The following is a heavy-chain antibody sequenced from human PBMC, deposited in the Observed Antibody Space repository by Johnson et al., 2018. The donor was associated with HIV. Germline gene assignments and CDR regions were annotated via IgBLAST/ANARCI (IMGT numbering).Heavy chain of an antibody. J-gene: IGHJ3*01. D-gene: IGHD1-7*01. CDR1: GFTFSVCW. Sequence: EQLVESGGGLVQPGGSLRLSCAASGFTFSVCWMGWVRQAPGEGLEWVASINQDGSEKRYADSVKGRFTISRDNAENSMYLQMNSLRAEDTAVYYCARWNFAFDVWDQGTMVTVSS. CDR2: INQDGSEK. V-gene: IGHV3-7*01. CDR3: ARWNFAFDV.